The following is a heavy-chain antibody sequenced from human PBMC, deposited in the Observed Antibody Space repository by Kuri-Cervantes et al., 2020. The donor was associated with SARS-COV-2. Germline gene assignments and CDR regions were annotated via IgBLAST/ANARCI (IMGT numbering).Heavy chain of an antibody. Sequence: SVKVSCKASGGTFSSYAISWVRQAPGQGLEWMGGIIPTFGTANYAQKFQGRVTITADESTSTAYMELSSLRSEDTAVYYCARCMWARGVKSAYYYYYMDVWGKGTTVTVSS. CDR3: ARCMWARGVKSAYYYYYMDV. J-gene: IGHJ6*03. CDR1: GGTFSSYA. CDR2: IIPTFGTA. D-gene: IGHD3-10*01. V-gene: IGHV1-69*13.